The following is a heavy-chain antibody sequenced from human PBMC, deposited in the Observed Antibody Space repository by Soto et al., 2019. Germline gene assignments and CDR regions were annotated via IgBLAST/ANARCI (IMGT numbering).Heavy chain of an antibody. Sequence: QVQLVQSGAEVKKPGASVKVSCKASGYTFTSYDINWVRQATGQGLEWMGWMNPNSGNTGYAQKFQGRVTMTRNTSKSTGYMELSRPRSEDKAVYYWARADPYYYRMDVWGQGTTVTVPS. CDR1: GYTFTSYD. V-gene: IGHV1-8*01. J-gene: IGHJ6*02. CDR3: ARADPYYYRMDV. CDR2: MNPNSGNT.